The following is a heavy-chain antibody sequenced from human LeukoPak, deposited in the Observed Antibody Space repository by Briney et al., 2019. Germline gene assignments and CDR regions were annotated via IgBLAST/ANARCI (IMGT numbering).Heavy chain of an antibody. Sequence: ASVKVSCKASGYTFTSYYMHWVRQAHGEGLEWMGIINPSGGSTSYAQKFQGRVTMTRDMSTSTVYMELSSLRSEDTAVYCCARVAAEVVGVPGAIGFGWLRRDYYYMDVWGKGTTVTVSS. D-gene: IGHD2-2*02. J-gene: IGHJ6*03. CDR1: GYTFTSYY. V-gene: IGHV1-46*01. CDR3: ARVAAEVVGVPGAIGFGWLRRDYYYMDV. CDR2: INPSGGST.